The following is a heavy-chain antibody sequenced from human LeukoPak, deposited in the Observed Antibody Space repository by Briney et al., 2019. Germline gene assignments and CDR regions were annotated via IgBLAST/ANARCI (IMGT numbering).Heavy chain of an antibody. Sequence: ASVRVSCKASGFTFRTSTVQWVRQARGQRLEWIGWVSVGSGMTKYAHSLQERLSITRDMSTGTAYMELGSLTSDDTAVYYCAAELNGVNSDCCNFEIWGQGTMVTVSS. CDR1: GFTFRTST. J-gene: IGHJ3*02. CDR3: AAELNGVNSDCCNFEI. D-gene: IGHD4-23*01. CDR2: VSVGSGMT. V-gene: IGHV1-58*01.